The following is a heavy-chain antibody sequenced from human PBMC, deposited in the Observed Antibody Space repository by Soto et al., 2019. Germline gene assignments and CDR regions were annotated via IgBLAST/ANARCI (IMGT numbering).Heavy chain of an antibody. CDR1: GFTVSSNY. CDR2: IYSGGST. CDR3: AACSGSYPYYFDY. D-gene: IGHD3-10*02. Sequence: PGGSLRLSCAASGFTVSSNYMSWVRQAPGKGLEWVSVIYSGGSTYYADSVKGRFTISRHNSKNTLYLQMNSLRAEDTAVYYCAACSGSYPYYFDYWGQGTLVTVSS. J-gene: IGHJ4*02. V-gene: IGHV3-53*04.